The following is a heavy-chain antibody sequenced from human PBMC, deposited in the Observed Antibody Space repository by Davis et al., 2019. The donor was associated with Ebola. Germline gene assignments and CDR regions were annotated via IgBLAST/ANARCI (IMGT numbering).Heavy chain of an antibody. J-gene: IGHJ4*02. CDR3: AKGYGSGFLDC. CDR2: VSDSGSSP. D-gene: IGHD6-19*01. CDR1: GFTFTKYA. V-gene: IGHV3-23*01. Sequence: GESLKISCAASGFTFTKYAMSWVRQAPGKGLEWVSAVSDSGSSPYYADSVKGRFIISRDNSKNTLYLQMDSLGAEDTAVYYCAKGYGSGFLDCWGQGTLVTVSS.